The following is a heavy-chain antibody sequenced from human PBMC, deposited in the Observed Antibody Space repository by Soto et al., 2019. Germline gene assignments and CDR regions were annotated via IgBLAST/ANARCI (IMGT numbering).Heavy chain of an antibody. J-gene: IGHJ6*02. Sequence: GASVKVSCKASGYTFTSYGISWVRQAPGQGLEWMGWISAYNGNTNYAQKLQGRVTMTTDTSTSTAYMELRSLRSDGTAVYYCARDRYYDLSYYYYGMDVWGQGTTVTVSS. CDR2: ISAYNGNT. CDR1: GYTFTSYG. CDR3: ARDRYYDLSYYYYGMDV. D-gene: IGHD3-3*01. V-gene: IGHV1-18*01.